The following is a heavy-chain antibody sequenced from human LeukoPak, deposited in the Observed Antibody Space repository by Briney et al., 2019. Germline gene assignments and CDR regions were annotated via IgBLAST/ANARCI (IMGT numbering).Heavy chain of an antibody. J-gene: IGHJ4*02. CDR2: IYSGGST. CDR1: GFTVSSNY. D-gene: IGHD3-3*02. Sequence: GGSLRLSCAASGFTVSSNYMSWVRQAPGKGLEWVSVIYSGGSTYYADSVKGRFTISRDNAKNTLYLQMNSLRAGDTAVYYCAKSAVAFQNGVDYWGQGTLVTVSS. V-gene: IGHV3-66*01. CDR3: AKSAVAFQNGVDY.